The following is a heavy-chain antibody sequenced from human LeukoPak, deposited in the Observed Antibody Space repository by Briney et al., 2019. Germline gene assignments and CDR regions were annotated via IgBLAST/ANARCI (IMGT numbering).Heavy chain of an antibody. D-gene: IGHD4-23*01. CDR3: ARGPYDFGGNSATGFDY. Sequence: GGSLRLSCAASGFTFSDYWMHWVRRAPGKGLVWVSRISSDETTTSYADSVKGRFTISRDNAKSTLYLQMNSLRAEDTAVYYCARGPYDFGGNSATGFDYWGQGTLVTVSS. CDR2: ISSDETTT. V-gene: IGHV3-74*01. CDR1: GFTFSDYW. J-gene: IGHJ4*02.